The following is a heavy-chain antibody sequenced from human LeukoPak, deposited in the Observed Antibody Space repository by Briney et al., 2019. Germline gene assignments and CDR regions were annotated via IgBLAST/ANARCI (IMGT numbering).Heavy chain of an antibody. CDR1: GFTFSSYG. Sequence: GGSLRLSCAASGFTFSSYGMRWVRQAPGKGLEWVAFIRYDGSNKYYADSVKGRFTISRDNSKNTLYLQMNSLRAEDTAVYYCAKEKGQQLDYWGQGTLVTVSS. CDR3: AKEKGQQLDY. D-gene: IGHD6-13*01. J-gene: IGHJ4*02. CDR2: IRYDGSNK. V-gene: IGHV3-30*02.